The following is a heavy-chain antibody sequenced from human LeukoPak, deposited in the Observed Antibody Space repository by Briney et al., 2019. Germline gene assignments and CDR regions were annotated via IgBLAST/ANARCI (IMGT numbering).Heavy chain of an antibody. J-gene: IGHJ4*02. CDR3: ARVLNNYGDGY. D-gene: IGHD4-17*01. V-gene: IGHV3-23*01. CDR1: GFTFSSYA. Sequence: GGSLRLSCAASGFTFSSYAMSWVRQAPGKGLEWVSAISGSGGSTYYADSVKGRFTISRDNAKNSLYLQMNSLRAEDTAVYYCARVLNNYGDGYWGQGTLVTVSS. CDR2: ISGSGGST.